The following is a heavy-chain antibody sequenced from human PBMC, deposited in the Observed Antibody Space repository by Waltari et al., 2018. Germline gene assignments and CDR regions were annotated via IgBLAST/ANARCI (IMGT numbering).Heavy chain of an antibody. CDR2: IKQDGSEK. J-gene: IGHJ5*02. CDR3: ARYGSSSSWSNWVDP. CDR1: GFTFSSYW. V-gene: IGHV3-7*01. D-gene: IGHD6-13*01. Sequence: EVQLVESGGGLVQPGGSLRTSCAASGFTFSSYWLSWVRQAPGKGLEWVANIKQDGSEKYYVDSVKGRFTISRDNAKNSLYLQMNSLRAEDTAVYYCARYGSSSSWSNWVDPWGQGTLVTVSS.